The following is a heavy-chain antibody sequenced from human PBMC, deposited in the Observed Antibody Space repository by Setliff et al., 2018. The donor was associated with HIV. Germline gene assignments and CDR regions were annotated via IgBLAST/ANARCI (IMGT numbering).Heavy chain of an antibody. CDR1: GYTFTSYA. D-gene: IGHD3-22*01. CDR3: ARGRTMSWFDP. V-gene: IGHV1-46*01. J-gene: IGHJ5*02. CDR2: INPSGGST. Sequence: ASVKVSCKAYGYTFTSYAMHWVRQAPGQGLEWMGIINPSGGSTNYAHKFQGRVTMTRDTSTRTVYMELSSLRSEDTAVYYCARGRTMSWFDPWGQGTLVTVSS.